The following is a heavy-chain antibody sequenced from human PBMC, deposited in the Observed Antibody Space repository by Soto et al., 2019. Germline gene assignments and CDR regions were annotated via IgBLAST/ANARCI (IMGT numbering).Heavy chain of an antibody. V-gene: IGHV3-30-3*01. Sequence: QVQLVESGGGVVQPGRSLRLSCAASGFSFSYYALHWVRQAPGKGVEWVAIISYDGSNKYYADSVKGRFSISRDNSKNTLYLQMNSLRAEDTAVYYGARVAQYTYEAGLDYWGQGTLVTVSS. CDR1: GFSFSYYA. J-gene: IGHJ4*02. CDR3: ARVAQYTYEAGLDY. D-gene: IGHD5-18*01. CDR2: ISYDGSNK.